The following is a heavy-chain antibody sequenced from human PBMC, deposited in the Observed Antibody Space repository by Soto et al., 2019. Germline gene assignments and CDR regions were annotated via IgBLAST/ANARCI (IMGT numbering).Heavy chain of an antibody. Sequence: QVQLVQSGAEVKKPGSSVKVSCKASGGTFSSYAISWVRQAPGQGLEWMGGIIPILGTANYAQKFQGRVTITAEESTSTAYMELSRLRYEDTAVYYGARRQHPLKYYYGSGSYSYYGMDVWGQGTTVTVSS. D-gene: IGHD3-10*01. V-gene: IGHV1-69*12. CDR1: GGTFSSYA. CDR2: IIPILGTA. CDR3: ARRQHPLKYYYGSGSYSYYGMDV. J-gene: IGHJ6*02.